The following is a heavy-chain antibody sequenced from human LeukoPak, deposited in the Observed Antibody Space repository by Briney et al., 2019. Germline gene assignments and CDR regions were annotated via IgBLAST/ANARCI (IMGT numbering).Heavy chain of an antibody. CDR1: GGSISSSSYY. CDR2: IYYSGNT. D-gene: IGHD6-13*01. J-gene: IGHJ4*02. V-gene: IGHV4-39*01. CDR3: ARKLGDSSSFDY. Sequence: SETLSLTCTVSGGSISSSSYYWGWIRQPPGKGLEWIGSIYYSGNTYYNPSLKSRVTISVDTSKNQFSLKLSSVTAADPAVYYCARKLGDSSSFDYWGQGTLVTVSS.